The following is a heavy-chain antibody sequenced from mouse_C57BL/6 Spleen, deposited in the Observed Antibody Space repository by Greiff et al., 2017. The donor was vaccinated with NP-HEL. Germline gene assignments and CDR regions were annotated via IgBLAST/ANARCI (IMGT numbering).Heavy chain of an antibody. J-gene: IGHJ3*01. CDR1: GYSFTGYY. Sequence: EVQLQQSGPELVKPGASVKISCKASGYSFTGYYMNWVKQSPEKSLEWIGEINPSTGGTTYNQKFKAKATLTVDKSSSTAYMQLKSLTSEDSAVYYCARIDYGSSWEIWFAYWGQGTLVTVSA. D-gene: IGHD1-1*01. V-gene: IGHV1-42*01. CDR3: ARIDYGSSWEIWFAY. CDR2: INPSTGGT.